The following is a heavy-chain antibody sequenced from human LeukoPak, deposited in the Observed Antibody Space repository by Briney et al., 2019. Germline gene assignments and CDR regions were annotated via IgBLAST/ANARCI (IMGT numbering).Heavy chain of an antibody. CDR3: AREVPGLQFDY. CDR2: INPNSGGT. Sequence: ASVKVSCKASGYTFTGYYMHWVRQAPGQGFEWMGWINPNSGGTNYAQKFQGRVTMTKDTSISTAYMELSRLRSDDTAVYYCAREVPGLQFDYWGQGTLVTVSS. J-gene: IGHJ4*02. D-gene: IGHD3-10*01. CDR1: GYTFTGYY. V-gene: IGHV1-2*02.